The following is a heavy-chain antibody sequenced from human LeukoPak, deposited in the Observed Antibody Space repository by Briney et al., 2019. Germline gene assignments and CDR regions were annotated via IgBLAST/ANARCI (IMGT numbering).Heavy chain of an antibody. CDR3: ARGVGYCSSTSCP. V-gene: IGHV1-69*13. CDR1: GGTFSSYA. D-gene: IGHD2-2*01. Sequence: SVTVSCKASGGTFSSYAISWVRQAPGQGLEWMGGIIPIFGTANYAQKFQGRVTLTADESTSTAYMELSSLRSEDTAVYYCARGVGYCSSTSCPWGQGTLVTVSS. CDR2: IIPIFGTA. J-gene: IGHJ5*02.